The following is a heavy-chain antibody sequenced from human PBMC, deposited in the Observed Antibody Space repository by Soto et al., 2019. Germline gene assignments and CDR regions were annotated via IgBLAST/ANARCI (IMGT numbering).Heavy chain of an antibody. V-gene: IGHV4-39*01. J-gene: IGHJ6*02. CDR1: GGSISSSSYY. CDR3: VSIAVAGRYYYYYGMDA. D-gene: IGHD6-19*01. Sequence: AETLSLTCTVSGGSISSSSYYWGWIRQPPGKGLEWIGSIYYSGSTYYNPSLKSRVTISVDTSKNQFSLKLSSVTAADTAVYYCVSIAVAGRYYYYYGMDAWGQGTTVTVSS. CDR2: IYYSGST.